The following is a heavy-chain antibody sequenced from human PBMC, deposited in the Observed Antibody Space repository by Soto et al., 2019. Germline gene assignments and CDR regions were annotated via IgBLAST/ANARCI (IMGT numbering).Heavy chain of an antibody. Sequence: SETLSLTCTVSGGSISSYYWSWIRQPAGKGLEWIGRIYTSGSTNYNPSLKSRVTMSVDTSKNQFSLYLQMNSLRAEDTAVYYCAKDLEVRGPWAYYYYGMDVWGQGTTVTVSS. CDR2: IYTSGST. V-gene: IGHV4-4*07. D-gene: IGHD3-10*01. J-gene: IGHJ6*02. CDR3: AKDLEVRGPWAYYYYGMDV. CDR1: GGSISSYY.